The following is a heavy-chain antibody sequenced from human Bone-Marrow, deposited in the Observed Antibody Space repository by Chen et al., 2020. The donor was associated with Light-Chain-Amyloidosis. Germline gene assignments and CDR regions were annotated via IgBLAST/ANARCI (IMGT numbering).Heavy chain of an antibody. Sequence: EVQLVEFGGGLMQHGGSLRLSCAASGFTVSGSYMAWVRQDPGKGLEWLSFLFTDGRTNYADSVKVQFTISRTSSHSTLFLQMSSLRAEDTAIYYCAREIRDAFWTGEGFDPWCQGTLFTVSS. CDR2: LFTDGRT. J-gene: IGHJ5*02. V-gene: IGHV3-53*01. CDR1: GFTVSGSY. D-gene: IGHD3-9*01. CDR3: AREIRDAFWTGEGFDP.